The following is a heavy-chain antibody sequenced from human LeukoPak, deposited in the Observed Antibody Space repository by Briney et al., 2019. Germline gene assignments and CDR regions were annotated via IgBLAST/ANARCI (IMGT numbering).Heavy chain of an antibody. CDR1: GFTFDDYA. J-gene: IGHJ4*02. CDR3: AATTGHYYDSSGYGDY. Sequence: GRSLRLSCAASGFTFDDYAMHWVRQAPGKGLEWVSGISWNSGSIGYADSVKGRFTISRDNAKNSLYLQMNSLRAEDTALYYCAATTGHYYDSSGYGDYWGQGTLVTVSS. D-gene: IGHD3-22*01. V-gene: IGHV3-9*01. CDR2: ISWNSGSI.